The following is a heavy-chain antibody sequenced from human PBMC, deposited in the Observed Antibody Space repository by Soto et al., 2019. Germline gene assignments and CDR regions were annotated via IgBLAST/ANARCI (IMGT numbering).Heavy chain of an antibody. D-gene: IGHD3-9*01. CDR1: GFTFSSYD. CDR2: IGTAGDT. V-gene: IGHV3-13*01. J-gene: IGHJ6*02. CDR3: ARVRRYFDWSTELHGMDV. Sequence: PGGSLRLSCAASGFTFSSYDMHWVRQATGKGLEWVSAIGTAGDTYYPGSVKGRFTISRENAKNSLYLQMNSLRAEDTAVYYCARVRRYFDWSTELHGMDVWGQGTTVTVSS.